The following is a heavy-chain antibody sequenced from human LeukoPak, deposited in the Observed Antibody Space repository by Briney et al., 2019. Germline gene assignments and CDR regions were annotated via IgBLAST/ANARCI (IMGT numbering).Heavy chain of an antibody. J-gene: IGHJ4*02. CDR2: ISSSGSTI. Sequence: PGGSLRLSCAASGFTFSSYEMNWVRQAPGKVLEWVSYISSSGSTIYYADSVKGRFTISRDNAKSSLYLQMNSLRADDTAVYYCARDRLHYGEYEKTLDYWGQGTLVTVSS. CDR1: GFTFSSYE. V-gene: IGHV3-48*03. CDR3: ARDRLHYGEYEKTLDY. D-gene: IGHD4-17*01.